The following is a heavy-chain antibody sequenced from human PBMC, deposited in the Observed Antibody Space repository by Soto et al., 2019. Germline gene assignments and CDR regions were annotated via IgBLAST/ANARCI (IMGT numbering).Heavy chain of an antibody. D-gene: IGHD6-13*01. Sequence: GGSLRLCCAASGFTFSSYAMSWVRQAPGKGLEWVSAISGSGGSTYYADSVKGRFTISRDNSKNTLYLQMNSLRAEDTAVYYCSKDEHIAAAGLEYFQHWGQRTLVTVSS. J-gene: IGHJ1*01. CDR3: SKDEHIAAAGLEYFQH. V-gene: IGHV3-23*01. CDR2: ISGSGGST. CDR1: GFTFSSYA.